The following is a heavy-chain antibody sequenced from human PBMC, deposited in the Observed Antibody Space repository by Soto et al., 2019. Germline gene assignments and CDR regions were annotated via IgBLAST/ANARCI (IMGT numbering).Heavy chain of an antibody. D-gene: IGHD2-2*01. J-gene: IGHJ6*02. V-gene: IGHV3-7*01. CDR1: GFTLASYS. CDR2: IKKDGSEK. Sequence: GGSLRLSCAADGFTLASYSVSWVRQAPGKGLEWVANIKKDGSEKYYVDSVKRRFTISRDNAKNSLYLQMNSLRAEDTAVYYCARDPSIVLVPAATYYYYYYDMDVWGRGTTVTVSS. CDR3: ARDPSIVLVPAATYYYYYYDMDV.